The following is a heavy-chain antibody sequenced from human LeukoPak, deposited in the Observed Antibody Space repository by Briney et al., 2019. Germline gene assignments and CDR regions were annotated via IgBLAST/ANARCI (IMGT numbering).Heavy chain of an antibody. D-gene: IGHD3-10*01. J-gene: IGHJ6*02. V-gene: IGHV3-23*01. CDR1: GFTFSSSA. CDR3: AKVGGSGTSYYYFGMDV. CDR2: ISASGGST. Sequence: GGSLRLSCAASGFTFSSSAMSWVRQVPGKGLEWVSGISASGGSTYYADSVRGRFTISRDNSKNTLYVQMNSLRDEDTAVYYCAKVGGSGTSYYYFGMDVWGQGTTVTVSS.